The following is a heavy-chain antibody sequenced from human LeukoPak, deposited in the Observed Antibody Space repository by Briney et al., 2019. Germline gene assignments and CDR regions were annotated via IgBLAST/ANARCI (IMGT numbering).Heavy chain of an antibody. D-gene: IGHD4-17*01. CDR1: GYTFTGYY. J-gene: IGHJ4*02. CDR3: ARARVTTVTTTPFDY. V-gene: IGHV1-2*02. Sequence: ASVKVSCKASGYTFTGYYMHWVRQAPGQGLEWMGWINPNSGGTNYAQKLQGRVTMTTDTSTSTAYMELRSLRSDDTAVYYCARARVTTVTTTPFDYWGQGTLVTVSS. CDR2: INPNSGGT.